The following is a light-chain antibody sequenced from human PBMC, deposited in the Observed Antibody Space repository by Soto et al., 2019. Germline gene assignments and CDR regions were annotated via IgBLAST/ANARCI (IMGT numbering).Light chain of an antibody. Sequence: EIVLPQSPATLSLSPGKRTTLPCRASPGVTNYLAWYQQKTGQPPRILIYGALNRAAGIPARFSGSGSGTDFTLTISSLEPEDSAVYYCQQRNIWPPVTFGQGTRLEIK. J-gene: IGKJ5*01. CDR3: QQRNIWPPVT. CDR1: PGVTNY. CDR2: GAL. V-gene: IGKV3-11*01.